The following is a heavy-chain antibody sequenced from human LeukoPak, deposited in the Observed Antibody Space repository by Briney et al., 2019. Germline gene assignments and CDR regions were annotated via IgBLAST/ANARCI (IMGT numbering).Heavy chain of an antibody. V-gene: IGHV3-11*04. Sequence: PGGSLRLSCAASGFTFSDYYMSWIRQAPGKALEWVSYVSSGSSTIYYADSVKGRFTISRDNAKNSLYLQMNSLRAEDTAVYYCARGSLVHYYGSGSYRIRAGFDYWGQGTLVTVSS. CDR1: GFTFSDYY. CDR2: VSSGSSTI. D-gene: IGHD3-10*01. J-gene: IGHJ4*02. CDR3: ARGSLVHYYGSGSYRIRAGFDY.